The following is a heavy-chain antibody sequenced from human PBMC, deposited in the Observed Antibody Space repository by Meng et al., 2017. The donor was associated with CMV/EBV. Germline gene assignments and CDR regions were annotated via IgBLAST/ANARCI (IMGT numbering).Heavy chain of an antibody. CDR1: GFNFDLYT. J-gene: IGHJ6*02. Sequence: GGSLRLSCAASGFNFDLYTMHWIRQVPGKGLEWVSLITSNGGSTNYADSVKGRFTISRDNSKTSLYLQVNSLRSGDTAVYYCAKDVRGRMSFYGVDVWGQGTTVTVSS. CDR3: AKDVRGRMSFYGVDV. CDR2: ITSNGGST. V-gene: IGHV3-43*01. D-gene: IGHD3-10*01.